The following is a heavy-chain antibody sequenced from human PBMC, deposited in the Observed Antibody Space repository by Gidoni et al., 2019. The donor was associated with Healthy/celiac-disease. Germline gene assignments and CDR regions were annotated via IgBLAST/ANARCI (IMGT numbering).Heavy chain of an antibody. J-gene: IGHJ3*02. D-gene: IGHD3-22*01. CDR1: GFTVSSNY. CDR2: IYSGGST. CDR3: ARAETYYYDSSGYPQAFDI. V-gene: IGHV3-53*04. Sequence: EVQLVESGGGLVQPGGSLRLSCAASGFTVSSNYMSWVRQAPGKGLEWVSVIYSGGSTYYADSVKGRFTISRHNSKNTLYLQMNSLRAEDTAVYYCARAETYYYDSSGYPQAFDIWGQGTMVTVSS.